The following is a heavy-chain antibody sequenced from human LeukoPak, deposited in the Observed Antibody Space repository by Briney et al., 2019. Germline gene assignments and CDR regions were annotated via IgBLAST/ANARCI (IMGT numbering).Heavy chain of an antibody. CDR1: GFTFSSYS. D-gene: IGHD3-3*01. V-gene: IGHV3-21*01. CDR3: ARDEYDFWSGPKAAAFDI. Sequence: GGSLRLSCAASGFTFSSYSMTWVRQAPGKGLEWVSSISSSSSYIYYADSVKGRFTISRDNAKNSLYLQMNSLRAEDTAVYYCARDEYDFWSGPKAAAFDIWGQGTMVTVSS. CDR2: ISSSSSYI. J-gene: IGHJ3*02.